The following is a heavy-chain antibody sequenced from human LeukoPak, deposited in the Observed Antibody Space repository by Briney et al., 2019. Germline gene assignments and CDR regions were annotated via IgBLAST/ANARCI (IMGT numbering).Heavy chain of an antibody. CDR3: ARPDVVGATSVSIPYGMDV. CDR2: IIPIFGTA. D-gene: IGHD1-26*01. J-gene: IGHJ6*02. V-gene: IGHV1-69*13. CDR1: GGTFSSYA. Sequence: ASVKVSCKASGGTFSSYAISWVRQAPGQGLEWMGGIIPIFGTANYAQKFQGRVTITADESTSTAYMELSSLGSEDTAVYYCARPDVVGATSVSIPYGMDVWGQGTTVTVSS.